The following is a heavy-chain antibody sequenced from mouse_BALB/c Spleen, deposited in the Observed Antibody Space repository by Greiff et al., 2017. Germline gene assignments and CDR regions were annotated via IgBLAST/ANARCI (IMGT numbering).Heavy chain of an antibody. CDR1: GYTFSSYT. CDR3: ARETTVVANFDD. Sequence: VQLQQSGSELARPGASVKMSCKASGYTFSSYTMHWFKQRPGQGLEWIGYISPSSAYTDYNQKFKDKATLTADKSSSTAYMQLTSLTSEDSAVYYCARETTVVANFDDWGQGTTLTVSS. V-gene: IGHV1-4*01. D-gene: IGHD1-1*01. J-gene: IGHJ2*01. CDR2: ISPSSAYT.